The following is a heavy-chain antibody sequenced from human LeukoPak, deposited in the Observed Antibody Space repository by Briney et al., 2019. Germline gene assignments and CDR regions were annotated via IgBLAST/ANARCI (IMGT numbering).Heavy chain of an antibody. CDR3: ARGIAGATTGDY. D-gene: IGHD1-26*01. CDR2: ISSSSSYI. Sequence: GGSLRLSCAASGFTFSSYSMNWVRQAPGKGLEWGSSISSSSSYIYYADSVKGRFTISRDNAKNSLYLQMNSLRAEDTAVYYCARGIAGATTGDYWGQGTLVTVSS. J-gene: IGHJ4*02. V-gene: IGHV3-21*01. CDR1: GFTFSSYS.